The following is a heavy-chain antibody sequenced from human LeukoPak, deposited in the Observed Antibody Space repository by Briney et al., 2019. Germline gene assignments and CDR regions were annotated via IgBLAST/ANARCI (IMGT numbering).Heavy chain of an antibody. CDR1: GFSFDDHA. J-gene: IGHJ4*02. Sequence: PGGSLRLSCAASGFSFDDHAMPWARQLPGKGLEWVSGISWNSNSIGYADSVKGRFTISRDNAKNSLYLQMNSLTSEDTALYYCAKDKYSSSLSEFDYWGQGTLVTVSS. V-gene: IGHV3-9*01. D-gene: IGHD6-13*01. CDR2: ISWNSNSI. CDR3: AKDKYSSSLSEFDY.